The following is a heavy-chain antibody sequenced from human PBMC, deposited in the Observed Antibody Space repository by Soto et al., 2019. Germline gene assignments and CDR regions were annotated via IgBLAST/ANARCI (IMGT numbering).Heavy chain of an antibody. CDR1: GGTFSSYA. V-gene: IGHV1-69*13. Sequence: SVKVSYKASGGTFSSYANSWVRQAPGQGLEWMGGIIPIFGTANYAQKFQGRVTITADESTSTAYMELSSLRSEDTAVYYCARVEPEVGATTGPFDYWGQGTLVTVS. CDR2: IIPIFGTA. CDR3: ARVEPEVGATTGPFDY. J-gene: IGHJ4*02. D-gene: IGHD1-26*01.